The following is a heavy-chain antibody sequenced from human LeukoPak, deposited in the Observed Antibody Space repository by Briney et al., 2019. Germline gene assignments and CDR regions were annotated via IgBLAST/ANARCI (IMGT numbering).Heavy chain of an antibody. D-gene: IGHD1-14*01. Sequence: GGSLRLSCAASGFTFDSYWMSWVRQAPGKGLEWVANTKQDGNEKYYVDSVKGRFTIYRDNAENSLYLQMNSLRAEDTAVYYCTRDPLTQNDYWGQGTLVTVSS. CDR2: TKQDGNEK. V-gene: IGHV3-7*01. J-gene: IGHJ4*02. CDR1: GFTFDSYW. CDR3: TRDPLTQNDY.